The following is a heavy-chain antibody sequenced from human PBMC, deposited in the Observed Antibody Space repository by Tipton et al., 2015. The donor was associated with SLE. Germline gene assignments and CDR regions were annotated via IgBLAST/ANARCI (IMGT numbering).Heavy chain of an antibody. CDR2: IYTSGST. Sequence: TLSLTCTVSGGSISSGSYYWSWIRQPAGKGLEWIGHIYTSGSTNYNPSLKSRVTISVDTSKNQFSLKLSSVTAADTAVYYCARKKVLRFLEWLPRDAFDIWGQGTMVTVSS. CDR1: GGSISSGSYY. J-gene: IGHJ3*02. CDR3: ARKKVLRFLEWLPRDAFDI. D-gene: IGHD3-3*01. V-gene: IGHV4-61*09.